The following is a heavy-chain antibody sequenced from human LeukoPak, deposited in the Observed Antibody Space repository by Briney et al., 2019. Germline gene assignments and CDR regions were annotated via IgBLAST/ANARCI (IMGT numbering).Heavy chain of an antibody. V-gene: IGHV3-74*01. J-gene: IGHJ4*02. Sequence: GRSLRLSCAASGFTFSSYWMHWVRQVPGKGLVWVSRINGDGSTTNYADAVKGRFTISRDNAKNTLYLQMNSLRAEDTAVYYCARSFDYWGQGTLVTVSS. CDR2: INGDGSTT. CDR1: GFTFSSYW. CDR3: ARSFDY.